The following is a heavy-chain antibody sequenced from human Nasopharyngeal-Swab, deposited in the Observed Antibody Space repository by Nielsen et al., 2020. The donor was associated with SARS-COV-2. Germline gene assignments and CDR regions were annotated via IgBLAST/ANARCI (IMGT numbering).Heavy chain of an antibody. V-gene: IGHV5-51*01. D-gene: IGHD3-16*02. J-gene: IGHJ5*02. Sequence: GESLKISCKGSGYSFTGYWIGWVRQMPGKGLEWMGIIYPGDSDTRYSPSFQGQVTISADKSISTAYLQWSSLKASDTAMYYCARRGYDYVWGSYRPESWFDPWGQGTLVTVSS. CDR1: GYSFTGYW. CDR2: IYPGDSDT. CDR3: ARRGYDYVWGSYRPESWFDP.